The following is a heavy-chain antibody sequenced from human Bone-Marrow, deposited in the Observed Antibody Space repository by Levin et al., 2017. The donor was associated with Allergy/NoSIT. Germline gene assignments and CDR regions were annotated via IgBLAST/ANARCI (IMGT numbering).Heavy chain of an antibody. CDR2: LYNGGST. V-gene: IGHV4-59*01. Sequence: PSETLSLTCTVSGGSISTYYWSWIRQSPGKGLEWIGYLYNGGSTDYNPSLKSRVTIAVDTSKNQLSLQVRSVTAADTAVYHCARVADPRAYYFGLDVWGQGTTVTVS. CDR3: ARVADPRAYYFGLDV. CDR1: GGSISTYY. D-gene: IGHD2-21*01. J-gene: IGHJ6*02.